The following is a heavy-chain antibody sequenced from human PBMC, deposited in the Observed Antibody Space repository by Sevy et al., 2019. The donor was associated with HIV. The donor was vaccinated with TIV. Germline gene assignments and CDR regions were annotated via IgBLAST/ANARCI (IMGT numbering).Heavy chain of an antibody. CDR2: INPNSGDT. CDR3: AREESGDSSAYYYFYYGMDA. CDR1: GYTFTDYR. D-gene: IGHD3-22*01. J-gene: IGHJ6*02. V-gene: IGHV1-2*06. Sequence: ASVKVSCKASGYTFTDYRIHWVRQAPGQGPEWMGRINPNSGDTNYAQKFQGRVTMTRDTSMSTAYMELTRLTSDDTAVYYCAREESGDSSAYYYFYYGMDAWGQGTTVTVSS.